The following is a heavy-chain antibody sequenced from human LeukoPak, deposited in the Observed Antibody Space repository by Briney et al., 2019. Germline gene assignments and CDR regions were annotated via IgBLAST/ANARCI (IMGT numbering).Heavy chain of an antibody. V-gene: IGHV4-59*12. CDR1: GDSFSYFY. CDR3: ARGPGRGSYPNY. D-gene: IGHD1-26*01. CDR2: IYNSGST. J-gene: IGHJ4*02. Sequence: SETLSLTCTVSGDSFSYFYWSWIRQPPGKGLEWIGYIYNSGSTNYNPSLKSRVTISLDTSKNQFSLKLSSVTAADTAVYYCARGPGRGSYPNYWGQGTLVTVSS.